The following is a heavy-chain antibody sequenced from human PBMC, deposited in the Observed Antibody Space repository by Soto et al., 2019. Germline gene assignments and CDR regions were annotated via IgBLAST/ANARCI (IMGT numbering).Heavy chain of an antibody. J-gene: IGHJ4*02. CDR3: AKSQSPMVRGVIEALDW. V-gene: IGHV3-20*04. CDR1: GFTFDDYG. D-gene: IGHD3-10*01. CDR2: INWNGGTT. Sequence: EVQLVESGGGVVRPGGSLRLSCVASGFTFDDYGMTWVRQVPGKGLEWVSGINWNGGTTHYADSVKGRFTISRDNARNSLYLQMSSVRAEDTALYYCAKSQSPMVRGVIEALDWWGQGTLVTVSS.